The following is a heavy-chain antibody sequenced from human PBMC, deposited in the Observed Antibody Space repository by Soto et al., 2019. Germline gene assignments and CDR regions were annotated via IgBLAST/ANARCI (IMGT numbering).Heavy chain of an antibody. D-gene: IGHD2-15*01. Sequence: QVQLVQSGAEVKKPGSSVKVSCKASGGTFSSYTISWVRQAPRQGLEWMGRIIPILGIANYAQEFQRRVTITATKCTSTAYMELSSLRSEDTAVYYCARDLMGYCSGGSCFYYFNYYMDAWGKGPRSPSP. CDR3: ARDLMGYCSGGSCFYYFNYYMDA. J-gene: IGHJ6*03. CDR1: GGTFSSYT. CDR2: IIPILGIA. V-gene: IGHV1-69*08.